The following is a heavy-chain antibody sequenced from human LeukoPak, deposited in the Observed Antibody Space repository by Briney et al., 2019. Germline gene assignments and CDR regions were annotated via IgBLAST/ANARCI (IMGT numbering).Heavy chain of an antibody. CDR1: GGTFSSYA. CDR3: ARGIAVAGTGYYFDY. D-gene: IGHD6-19*01. Sequence: SVKVSCKASGGTFSSYAISWVRQAPGQGLEWMGGIIPIFGTANYAQKFQGRVTITTDESTSTAYMELSSLRSEDTAVYYCARGIAVAGTGYYFDYWGQGTLVTVSS. CDR2: IIPIFGTA. V-gene: IGHV1-69*05. J-gene: IGHJ4*02.